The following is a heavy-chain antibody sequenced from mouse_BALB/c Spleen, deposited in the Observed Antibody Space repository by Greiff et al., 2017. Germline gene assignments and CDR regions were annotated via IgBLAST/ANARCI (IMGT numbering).Heavy chain of an antibody. J-gene: IGHJ3*01. CDR3: TREGITTVVARPWFAY. D-gene: IGHD1-1*01. Sequence: EVQGVESGGGLVKPGGSLKLSCAASGFAFSSYTMSWVRQTPEKRLEWVATISSGGSYTYYPDSVKGRFTISRDNAKNTLYLQMSSLKSEDTAMYYCTREGITTVVARPWFAYWGQGTLVTVSA. CDR2: ISSGGSYT. CDR1: GFAFSSYT. V-gene: IGHV5-6-4*01.